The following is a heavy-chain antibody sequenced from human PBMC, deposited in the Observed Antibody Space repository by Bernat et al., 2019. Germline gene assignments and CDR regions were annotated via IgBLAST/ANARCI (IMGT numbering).Heavy chain of an antibody. CDR2: ISSSSSYI. CDR1: GFTFSSYS. D-gene: IGHD4-17*01. V-gene: IGHV3-21*01. J-gene: IGHJ6*02. CDR3: ARDEGYGDYNYYYGMDV. Sequence: EVQLVESGGGLVKPGGSLRLSCAASGFTFSSYSMNWVRQAPGNGLEWVSSISSSSSYIYYADSVKGRFTISRDNAKNSLYLQMNSLRAEDTAVYYCARDEGYGDYNYYYGMDVWGQGTTVTVSS.